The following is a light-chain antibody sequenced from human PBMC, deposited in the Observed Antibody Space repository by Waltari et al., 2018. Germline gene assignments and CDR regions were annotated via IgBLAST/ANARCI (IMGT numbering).Light chain of an antibody. J-gene: IGLJ3*02. CDR2: VNSDGSH. Sequence: QRPERCPRDLRKVNSDGSHSKWDDIPGRFSGSSSGAERYLTISSLQSEDEADYYCETGGHGTWVFGGGTKLTVL. CDR3: ETGGHGTWV. V-gene: IGLV4-69*01.